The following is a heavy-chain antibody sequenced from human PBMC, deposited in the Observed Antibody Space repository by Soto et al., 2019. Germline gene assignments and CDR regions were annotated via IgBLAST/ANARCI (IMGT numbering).Heavy chain of an antibody. CDR1: GFTFSSYA. CDR2: ISGSGGST. J-gene: IGHJ4*02. D-gene: IGHD3-22*01. Sequence: GGSLRLSGAASGFTFSSYAMSWVRQAPGKGLEWVSAISGSGGSTYYADSVKGRFTISRDNSKNTLYLQMNSLRAEDTAVYYCAKILYSSGYYFDYWGQGALVTVSS. V-gene: IGHV3-23*01. CDR3: AKILYSSGYYFDY.